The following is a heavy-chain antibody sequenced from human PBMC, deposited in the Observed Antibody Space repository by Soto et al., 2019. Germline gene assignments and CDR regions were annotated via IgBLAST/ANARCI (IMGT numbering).Heavy chain of an antibody. D-gene: IGHD5-18*01. Sequence: QVQLQESGPGLVKPSGTLSVTCAVSGGSISSSSWWNWVRQPPGKGLEWIGEIYHSGSTNYNPSLRSRGTISLDKSKNQFSLRVKSVTAADTAEYYCARAWPSVDSYGSGVMDVWGQGTTVTVSS. V-gene: IGHV4-4*02. CDR3: ARAWPSVDSYGSGVMDV. CDR2: IYHSGST. J-gene: IGHJ6*02. CDR1: GGSISSSSW.